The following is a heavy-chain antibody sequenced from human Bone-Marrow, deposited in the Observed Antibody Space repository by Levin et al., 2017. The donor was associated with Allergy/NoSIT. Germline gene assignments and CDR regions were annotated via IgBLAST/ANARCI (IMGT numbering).Heavy chain of an antibody. V-gene: IGHV3-73*01. CDR1: GFRFSGSA. Sequence: QSGESLKISCAASGFRFSGSAMHWVRQASGKGLEWLGRIRSKDNNYATSYATSVKGRFTISRDDSQSTTYLQMNSLKTEDTAVYYCSRQRTAAADSDYWGQGTLVTVSS. D-gene: IGHD6-13*01. J-gene: IGHJ4*02. CDR2: IRSKDNNYAT. CDR3: SRQRTAAADSDY.